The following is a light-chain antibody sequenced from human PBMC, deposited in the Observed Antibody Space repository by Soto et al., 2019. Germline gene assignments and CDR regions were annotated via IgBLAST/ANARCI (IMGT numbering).Light chain of an antibody. Sequence: QSALTQPASVSGSPGQSITISCTGTSSDVGDSDYVSWYQQHPGKAPKLIIYGVSNRPSGVSNRFSGSKSGNTASLTISGLQAEDDADYYCISSRTRTTTSHVVFGGGTKLTVL. CDR2: GVS. J-gene: IGLJ2*01. CDR1: SSDVGDSDY. CDR3: ISSRTRTTTSHVV. V-gene: IGLV2-14*03.